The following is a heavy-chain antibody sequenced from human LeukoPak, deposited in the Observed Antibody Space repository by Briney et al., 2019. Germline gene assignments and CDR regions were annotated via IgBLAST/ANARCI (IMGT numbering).Heavy chain of an antibody. CDR1: GGSNNSSSYY. CDR3: VLGFDY. CDR2: IYRSGST. Sequence: SEALSLTCIVSGGSNNSSSYYWGWIRQPPGKGLEWIGSIYRSGSTYYNPSLKSRVTISVDTSKNQFSLKLSSVTAADTAIYYRVLGFDYWGQGTLVTVSS. V-gene: IGHV4-39*07. J-gene: IGHJ4*02.